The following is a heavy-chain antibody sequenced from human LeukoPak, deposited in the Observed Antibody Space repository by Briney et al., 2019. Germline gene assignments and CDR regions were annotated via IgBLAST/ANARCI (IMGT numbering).Heavy chain of an antibody. CDR1: GGSFSGYY. D-gene: IGHD2-2*01. CDR2: INHSGST. J-gene: IGHJ6*02. Sequence: SETLSLTCAVYGGSFSGYYWSWIRQPPGKGLEWIGEINHSGSTNYNPSLKSRVTISVDTSKNQFSLKLSSVTAADTAVYYCARGGLVPAATGFYYYYYGMDVWGQGTTVTVSS. CDR3: ARGGLVPAATGFYYYYYGMDV. V-gene: IGHV4-34*01.